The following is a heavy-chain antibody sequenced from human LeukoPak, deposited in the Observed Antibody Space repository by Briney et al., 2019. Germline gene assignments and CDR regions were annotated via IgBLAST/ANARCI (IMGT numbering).Heavy chain of an antibody. CDR3: AKQMATSHQDLVA. CDR1: GFTFSSYG. CDR2: ISYDGSNK. Sequence: QPGRSLRLSCAASGFTFSSYGMHWVRQAPGKGLEWVAVISYDGSNKYYADSVKGRFTISRDNSKNTLYLQMNSLRAEDTAVYYCAKQMATSHQDLVAWGQGTMATVSS. D-gene: IGHD5-24*01. V-gene: IGHV3-30*18. J-gene: IGHJ3*01.